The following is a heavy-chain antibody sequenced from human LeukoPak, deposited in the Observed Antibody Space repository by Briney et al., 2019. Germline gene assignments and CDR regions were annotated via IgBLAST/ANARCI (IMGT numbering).Heavy chain of an antibody. CDR2: INAGNGNT. D-gene: IGHD2-2*01. CDR1: GYTFTSYA. CDR3: ARAYCSSTSCYEDAFDI. Sequence: ASVKVSCKASGYTFTSYAMHWVRQAPGQMLEWMGWINAGNGNTKYSQKFQGRVTITRDTSASTAYMELSSLRSEDTAAYYCARAYCSSTSCYEDAFDIWGQGTMVTVSS. J-gene: IGHJ3*02. V-gene: IGHV1-3*01.